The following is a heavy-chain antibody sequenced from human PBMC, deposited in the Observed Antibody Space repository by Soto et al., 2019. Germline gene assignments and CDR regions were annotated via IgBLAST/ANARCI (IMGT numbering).Heavy chain of an antibody. J-gene: IGHJ6*02. CDR1: GYTLTELS. Sequence: ASVKVSCKVSGYTLTELSMHWVRQAPGKGLEWMGGFDPEDGETIYAQKFQGRVTMTEDTSTDTAYMELSSLRSEDTAVYYCATVVRSSGWYYYYYGMDVWGQGTKVTSP. CDR2: FDPEDGET. CDR3: ATVVRSSGWYYYYYGMDV. V-gene: IGHV1-24*01. D-gene: IGHD6-19*01.